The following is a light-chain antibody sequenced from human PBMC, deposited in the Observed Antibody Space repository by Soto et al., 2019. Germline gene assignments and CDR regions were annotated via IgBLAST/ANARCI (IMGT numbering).Light chain of an antibody. CDR3: QSYDSSLSAYV. CDR1: SSNIGAGYD. CDR2: GNS. Sequence: QSVLTQPPSVSGAPGQRVTISCTGSSSNIGAGYDVHWYQQLRGTAPKLLIYGNSNRPSGVPDRFSGSKSGTSASLAITGLQAEDEADYYCQSYDSSLSAYVFGPGTKVTVL. V-gene: IGLV1-40*01. J-gene: IGLJ1*01.